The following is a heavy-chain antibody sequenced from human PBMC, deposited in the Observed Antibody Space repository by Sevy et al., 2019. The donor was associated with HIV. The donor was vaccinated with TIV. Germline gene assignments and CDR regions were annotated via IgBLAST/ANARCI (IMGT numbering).Heavy chain of an antibody. CDR3: AREDGSRQYFQY. D-gene: IGHD6-13*01. CDR2: ISTSGSII. J-gene: IGHJ1*01. CDR1: GFTFSSYE. Sequence: GGSLRLSCVASGFTFSSYEMNWVRRAPGKGLEWVSHISTSGSIIHYEDSVKGRFTISRDNAKNSLYLQMNSLRAEDTAVYYCAREDGSRQYFQYWGQGTLVTVSS. V-gene: IGHV3-48*03.